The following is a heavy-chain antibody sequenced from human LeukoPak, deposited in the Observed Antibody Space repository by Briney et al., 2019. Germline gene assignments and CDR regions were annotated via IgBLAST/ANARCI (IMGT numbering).Heavy chain of an antibody. V-gene: IGHV4-38-2*02. CDR3: ARVPGAYYDALIGFGSGWFDP. CDR2: THHSGAI. CDR1: GYSISSGYS. Sequence: SETLSLTCTVSGYSISSGYSWGWVRQSPGKILEWIGITHHSGAILYNQSLRSRLIISLDTSKNRFSLRVRSVTAADTAVYYCARVPGAYYDALIGFGSGWFDPWGQGILVTVSS. J-gene: IGHJ5*02. D-gene: IGHD3-9*01.